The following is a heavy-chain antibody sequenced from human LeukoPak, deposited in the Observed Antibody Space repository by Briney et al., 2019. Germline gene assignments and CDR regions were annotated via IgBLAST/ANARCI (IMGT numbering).Heavy chain of an antibody. CDR2: INTKTGDP. Sequence: GASVKVSCKASGYTFTTYPMNWVRQAPGQGLEWMGWINTKTGDPTYAQGFTGRFVFSLDTSVSTAYLQISSLKAEDTAVYYCARDYCTNGVCYGDYWGQGTLVTVSS. D-gene: IGHD2-8*01. CDR1: GYTFTTYP. V-gene: IGHV7-4-1*02. CDR3: ARDYCTNGVCYGDY. J-gene: IGHJ4*02.